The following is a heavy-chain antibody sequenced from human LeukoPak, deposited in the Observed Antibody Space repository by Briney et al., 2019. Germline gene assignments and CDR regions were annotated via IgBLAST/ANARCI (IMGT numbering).Heavy chain of an antibody. V-gene: IGHV3-30*18. CDR2: ISYDGSNK. CDR3: AKGVDTAMVTLYAIDY. Sequence: GGSLRLSCAASGFTFSSYDMHWVRQAPGKGLEWVAVISYDGSNKYYADSVKGRFTTSRDNSKNTLYLQMNSLRAEDTAVYYCAKGVDTAMVTLYAIDYWGQGTLVTVSS. D-gene: IGHD5-18*01. J-gene: IGHJ4*02. CDR1: GFTFSSYD.